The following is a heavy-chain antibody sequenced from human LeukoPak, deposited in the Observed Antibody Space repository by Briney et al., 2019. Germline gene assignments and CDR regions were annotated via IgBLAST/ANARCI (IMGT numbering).Heavy chain of an antibody. CDR3: AREGYSYGSDY. V-gene: IGHV4-59*11. CDR1: GGSISSHY. J-gene: IGHJ4*02. Sequence: PSETLSLTCTVSGGSISSHYWSWIRQPPGKGLEWIGYIYYSGSTNYNPSLKSRVTISVDTSKNQFSLKLSSVTAAGTAVYYCAREGYSYGSDYWGQGTLVTVSS. D-gene: IGHD5-18*01. CDR2: IYYSGST.